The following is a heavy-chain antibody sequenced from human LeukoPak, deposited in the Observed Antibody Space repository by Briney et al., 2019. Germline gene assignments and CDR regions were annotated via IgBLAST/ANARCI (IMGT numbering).Heavy chain of an antibody. CDR2: INPNSGGT. CDR1: GYTLTGYY. J-gene: IGHJ4*02. V-gene: IGHV1-2*02. CDR3: CTHYDSSGLSPRDDY. Sequence: ASVKVSCKASGYTLTGYYMHWVRQAPGQGLEWMGWINPNSGGTNYAQKFQGRVTMTRDTSISTAYMELSRLRSDDTAVYYCCTHYDSSGLSPRDDYWGQGTLVTVSS. D-gene: IGHD3-22*01.